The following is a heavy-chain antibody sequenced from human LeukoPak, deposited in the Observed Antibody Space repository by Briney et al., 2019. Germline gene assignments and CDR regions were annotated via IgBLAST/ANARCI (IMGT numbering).Heavy chain of an antibody. CDR2: ISGSGGST. J-gene: IGHJ4*02. CDR3: AKLWSGELSAFDY. Sequence: GWSLRLSCAASGFTFSSYAMSWVRQAPGKGLEWVSAISGSGGSTYYAGSVKGRFTISSDNSKNTLNLQMNSLRAEDTAVYYCAKLWSGELSAFDYWGQGTLVTVSS. CDR1: GFTFSSYA. V-gene: IGHV3-23*01. D-gene: IGHD3-10*01.